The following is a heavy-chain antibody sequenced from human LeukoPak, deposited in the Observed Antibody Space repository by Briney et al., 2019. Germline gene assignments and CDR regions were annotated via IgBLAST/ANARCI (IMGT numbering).Heavy chain of an antibody. J-gene: IGHJ1*01. CDR3: AKGSSSSWENFQY. D-gene: IGHD6-13*01. CDR1: GFTFDDYA. CDR2: LNWNSGRI. Sequence: GGSLRLSCAASGFTFDDYAMHWVRQAPGKGLEWVSGLNWNSGRIGYADSVKGRFTISRDNAKNSLYLQMNSLRAEDTALYYCAKGSSSSWENFQYWGQGTLVIVSS. V-gene: IGHV3-9*01.